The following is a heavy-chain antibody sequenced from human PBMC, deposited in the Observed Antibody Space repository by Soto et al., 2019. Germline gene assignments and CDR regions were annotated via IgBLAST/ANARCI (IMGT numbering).Heavy chain of an antibody. Sequence: QVQLQESGPGLVKPSETLSLTCTVSGGSISSYYWSWIRQPPGKGLEWIGYIYYSGSTNYNPSLKSRVTISVDTSKNQFSLKLNSVTAADTAVYYCARTRIEHYYTSGSPCLFDYWGQGTLVTVSS. V-gene: IGHV4-59*01. D-gene: IGHD3-10*01. CDR2: IYYSGST. CDR3: ARTRIEHYYTSGSPCLFDY. J-gene: IGHJ4*02. CDR1: GGSISSYY.